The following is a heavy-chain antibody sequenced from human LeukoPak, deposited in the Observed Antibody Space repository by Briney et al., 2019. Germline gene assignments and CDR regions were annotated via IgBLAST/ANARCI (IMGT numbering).Heavy chain of an antibody. J-gene: IGHJ5*02. Sequence: SETLSLTCTVSGGSISSYYWSWIRQPPGKGLEWIGYIYHSGSTNYNPSLKSRVTISVDTSKNQFSLKLSSVTAADTAVYYCARAGCGGDCRSWFDPWGQGTLVTVSS. CDR1: GGSISSYY. CDR2: IYHSGST. CDR3: ARAGCGGDCRSWFDP. D-gene: IGHD2-21*02. V-gene: IGHV4-59*01.